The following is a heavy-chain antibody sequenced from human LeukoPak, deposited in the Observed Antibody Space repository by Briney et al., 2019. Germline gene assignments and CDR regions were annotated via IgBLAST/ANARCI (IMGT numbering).Heavy chain of an antibody. V-gene: IGHV4-4*07. J-gene: IGHJ4*02. CDR1: GGSVSGYY. CDR3: ARTRGSYSLDF. D-gene: IGHD3-16*01. Sequence: SETLSLTCTVSGGSVSGYYWSWIRQPAGKGLEWIGRIYSSGSTNYNPSLQSRVTMSVETSKNQFSLRLSSVTAADTAVYYCARTRGSYSLDFWGQGTLVTVSS. CDR2: IYSSGST.